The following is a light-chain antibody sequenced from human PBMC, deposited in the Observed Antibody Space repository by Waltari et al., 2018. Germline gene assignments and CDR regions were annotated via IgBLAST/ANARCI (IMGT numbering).Light chain of an antibody. J-gene: IGKJ3*01. CDR2: WAA. CDR3: QQYFSIPYT. Sequence: DIVMTPSPDSLQLSLGERATIPCKSSQNLLYSINTKNYLAWYQQKPGQSPRLLFYWAAIRDSGVPDRFSGSGSGTEFTLTISSLQASDVAVYFCQQYFSIPYTFGPGTKVDIK. CDR1: QNLLYSINTKNY. V-gene: IGKV4-1*01.